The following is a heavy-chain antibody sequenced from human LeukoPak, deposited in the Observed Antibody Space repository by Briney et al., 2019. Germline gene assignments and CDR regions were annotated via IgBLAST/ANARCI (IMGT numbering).Heavy chain of an antibody. CDR2: IYYSGST. V-gene: IGHV4-39*01. J-gene: IGHJ4*02. CDR1: GGSITSSSHY. CDR3: ARHPTRGYYDSRMDRVDY. Sequence: SETLSLTCTVSGGSITSSSHYWGWIRQPPGKGLEWIGTIYYSGSTYYNPSLRSRVTISVDTSKNQVSLRLSSVTAADTAVYYCARHPTRGYYDSRMDRVDYWGQGTLVTVSS. D-gene: IGHD3-22*01.